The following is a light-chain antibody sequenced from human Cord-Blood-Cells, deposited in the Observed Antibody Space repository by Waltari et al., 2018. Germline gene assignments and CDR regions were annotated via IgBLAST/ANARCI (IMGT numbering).Light chain of an antibody. CDR2: QDS. J-gene: IGLJ1*01. CDR3: QAWDSSTAV. Sequence: SYELTQPPSVSVSPGQTASITCSGDKLGDKYACWYQQKPGQSPVLVIYQDSKRPSGIPERLSGSSSGNTATLTISGTQAMDEADYYCQAWDSSTAVFGTGTKGTVL. V-gene: IGLV3-1*01. CDR1: KLGDKY.